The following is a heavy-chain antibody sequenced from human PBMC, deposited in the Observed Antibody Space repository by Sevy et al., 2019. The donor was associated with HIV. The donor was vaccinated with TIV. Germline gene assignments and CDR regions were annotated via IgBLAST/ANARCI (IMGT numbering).Heavy chain of an antibody. D-gene: IGHD2-2*01. CDR2: ISSSSYI. CDR3: ARHLRGKYQLLYYFDY. CDR1: GFTFSSYS. V-gene: IGHV3-21*01. J-gene: IGHJ4*02. Sequence: GGSLRLSCAASGFTFSSYSMNWVRQAPGKGLEWVSSISSSSYIYYADSVKGRFTISRDNAKNSLYLQMNSLRAEDTAVYYCARHLRGKYQLLYYFDYWGQGTLVTVSS.